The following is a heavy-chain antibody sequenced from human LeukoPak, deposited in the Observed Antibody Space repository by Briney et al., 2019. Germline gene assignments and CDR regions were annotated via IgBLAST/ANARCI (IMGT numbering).Heavy chain of an antibody. CDR3: AKVLVDYDFWSGDVNWFDP. CDR2: ISSSGSTI. D-gene: IGHD3-3*01. CDR1: GFTFSSYG. V-gene: IGHV3-48*03. J-gene: IGHJ5*02. Sequence: PGGSLRLSCAASGFTFSSYGMNWVRQAPGKGLEWVSYISSSGSTIYYADSVKGRFTISRDNAKNSLYLQMNSLRAEDTAVYYCAKVLVDYDFWSGDVNWFDPWGQGTLVTVSS.